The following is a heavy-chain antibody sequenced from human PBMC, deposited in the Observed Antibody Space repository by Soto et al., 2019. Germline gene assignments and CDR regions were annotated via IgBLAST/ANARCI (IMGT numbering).Heavy chain of an antibody. CDR2: ISGSGGST. CDR3: AQMYYDFWSGYYSPYGMDV. V-gene: IGHV3-23*01. J-gene: IGHJ6*02. Sequence: EVQLLESGGGLVQPGGSLRLSCAASGFTFSSYAMSWVRQAPGKGLEWVSAISGSGGSTYYADSVKGRFTISRDNSKNTLYLQMNSLIAEDTALYYCAQMYYDFWSGYYSPYGMDVWGQGTTVTVSS. CDR1: GFTFSSYA. D-gene: IGHD3-3*01.